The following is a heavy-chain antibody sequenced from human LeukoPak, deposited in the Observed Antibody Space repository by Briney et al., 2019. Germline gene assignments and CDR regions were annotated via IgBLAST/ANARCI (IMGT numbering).Heavy chain of an antibody. V-gene: IGHV3-33*01. CDR1: GFIFSSYG. D-gene: IGHD1-1*01. Sequence: PGGSLRLSCAASGFIFSSYGMHWVRQAPGKGLEWVALIWYDGSNKFCADSLKGRFTISRDNSENTLYLQMNSLRAEDTAIYYCARTTIHRSSNFDYWGQGTLVTVSS. CDR2: IWYDGSNK. J-gene: IGHJ4*02. CDR3: ARTTIHRSSNFDY.